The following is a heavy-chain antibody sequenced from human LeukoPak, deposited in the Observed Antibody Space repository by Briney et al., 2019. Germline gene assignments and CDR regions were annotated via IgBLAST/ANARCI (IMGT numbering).Heavy chain of an antibody. V-gene: IGHV3-7*01. J-gene: IGHJ4*02. CDR3: ARVVETDYYDSSGYLDY. Sequence: GGSLRLSCAASGFTFSSYWMSWVRQAPGKGLEWVANIKQDGSEKYYVDSVKGRFTISRDNAKNSLYLQMNSLRAEDTAVYYCARVVETDYYDSSGYLDYWGQGTLVTVPS. D-gene: IGHD3-22*01. CDR2: IKQDGSEK. CDR1: GFTFSSYW.